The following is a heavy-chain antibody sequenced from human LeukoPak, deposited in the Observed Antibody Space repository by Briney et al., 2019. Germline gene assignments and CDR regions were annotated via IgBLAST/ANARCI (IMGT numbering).Heavy chain of an antibody. CDR2: IKEDGSEK. CDR1: GFTFSNYW. D-gene: IGHD2-21*01. CDR3: AREGLWVGLDSGKTRQAYWES. Sequence: PGGSLRLSCAASGFTFSNYWMSWVRQAPGKGLKWVANIKEDGSEKYYADSVKGRFTISRDNAKNSLNLQMNSLRAEDTAVYYCAREGLWVGLDSGKTRQAYWESWGQGTMVIVSS. J-gene: IGHJ3*01. V-gene: IGHV3-7*04.